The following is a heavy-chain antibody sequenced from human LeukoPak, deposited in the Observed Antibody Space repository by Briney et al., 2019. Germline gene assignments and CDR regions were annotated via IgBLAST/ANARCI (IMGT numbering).Heavy chain of an antibody. D-gene: IGHD4-17*01. V-gene: IGHV1-2*02. Sequence: ASVKVSCKASGYTFTGYYMHWVRQAPGQGLEWMGWINPNSGGINYAQKFQGRVTMTRDTSISTAYMELSRLRSDDTAVYYCARARYGDYQDYWGQGTLVTVSS. CDR1: GYTFTGYY. J-gene: IGHJ4*02. CDR3: ARARYGDYQDY. CDR2: INPNSGGI.